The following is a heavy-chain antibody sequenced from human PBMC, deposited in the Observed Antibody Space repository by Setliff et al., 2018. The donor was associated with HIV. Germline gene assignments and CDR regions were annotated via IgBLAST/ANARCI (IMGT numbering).Heavy chain of an antibody. CDR3: ARGWELLPYWALNV. J-gene: IGHJ6*04. V-gene: IGHV4-59*01. Sequence: SETLSLTCTVSGDSPSGYYWNWIRQPPGKGLEWIGYIYYSGRTDYNPSFRRRASISLDTSKNQFSLKLNSVTAADSAIYYCARGWELLPYWALNVWGKGTTVTVSS. CDR2: IYYSGRT. D-gene: IGHD2-15*01. CDR1: GDSPSGYY.